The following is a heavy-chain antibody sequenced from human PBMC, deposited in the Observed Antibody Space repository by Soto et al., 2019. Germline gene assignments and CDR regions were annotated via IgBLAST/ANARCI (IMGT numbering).Heavy chain of an antibody. V-gene: IGHV3-23*01. CDR3: DKRSSSSTFDY. D-gene: IGHD6-6*01. Sequence: EVQLLESGGGLVQPGESLRLSCAASGFTFSSYAMSWVRQAPGKGLEWVSVISGSDDSTYYADSVKGRFTISRDNSKNTRYLQMNSLRAEDTAVYYCDKRSSSSTFDYWGQGTLVTVSS. CDR1: GFTFSSYA. J-gene: IGHJ4*02. CDR2: ISGSDDST.